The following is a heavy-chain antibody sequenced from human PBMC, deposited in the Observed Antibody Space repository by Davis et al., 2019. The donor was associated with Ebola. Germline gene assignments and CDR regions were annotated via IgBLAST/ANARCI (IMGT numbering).Heavy chain of an antibody. J-gene: IGHJ4*02. CDR2: INPSGGST. CDR3: AREGGELLSYFDY. D-gene: IGHD1-26*01. CDR1: GYTFTSYA. V-gene: IGHV1-46*01. Sequence: ASVKVSCKASGYTFTSYAMNWVRQAPGQGLEWMGIINPSGGSTSYAQKFQGRVTMTRDTSTSTVYMELSSLRSEDTAVYYCAREGGELLSYFDYWGQGTLVTVSS.